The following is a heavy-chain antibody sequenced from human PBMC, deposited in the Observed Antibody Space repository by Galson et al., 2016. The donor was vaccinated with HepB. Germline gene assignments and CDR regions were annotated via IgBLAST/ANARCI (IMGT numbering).Heavy chain of an antibody. CDR3: AEGGWSSSWYWRN. Sequence: SLRLSCATTTFAFSRTWMTWVRQAPGKGLEWVANINHDGSEIHYVDSVKGRFTFSRDNAKNSLELEMNSLRVEDTAVYYCAEGGWSSSWYWRNWGQGTLVTVSS. CDR2: INHDGSEI. D-gene: IGHD6-13*01. V-gene: IGHV3-7*01. J-gene: IGHJ4*02. CDR1: TFAFSRTW.